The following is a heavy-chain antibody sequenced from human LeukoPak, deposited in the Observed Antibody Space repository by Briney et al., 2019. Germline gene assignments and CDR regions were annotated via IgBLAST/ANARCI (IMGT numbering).Heavy chain of an antibody. D-gene: IGHD2-2*01. CDR3: ARASTSCFDY. J-gene: IGHJ4*02. V-gene: IGHV3-7*01. CDR1: GFTVSSNY. CDR2: IKQDGSEK. Sequence: GGSLRLSCAASGFTVSSNYMSWVRQAPGKGLEWVANIKQDGSEKYYVDSVKGRFTISRDNAKNSLYLQMNSLRAEDTAVYYCARASTSCFDYWGQGTLVTVSA.